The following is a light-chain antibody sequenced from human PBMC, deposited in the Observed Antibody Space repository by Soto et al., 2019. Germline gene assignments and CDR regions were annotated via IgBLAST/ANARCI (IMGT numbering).Light chain of an antibody. CDR1: HDISDY. J-gene: IGKJ4*01. CDR3: QQANSFPLT. Sequence: DVQMTQSPSSLSAAVGDRVTITCQASHDISDYLNWYQHKPGEAPKLLIYAASSLQSGVPSRFSGSGSGTDFTLTISSLQPEDFATYYCQQANSFPLTFGGGTKVEIK. CDR2: AAS. V-gene: IGKV1-12*01.